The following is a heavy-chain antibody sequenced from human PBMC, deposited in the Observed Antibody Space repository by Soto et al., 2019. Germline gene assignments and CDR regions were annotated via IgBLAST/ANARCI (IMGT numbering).Heavy chain of an antibody. Sequence: QVQLVESGGGVVQPGRSQRLSCAASGFTFSRYAVHWVRQAPGKGLEWVAVISYDGSNKHYADSVKGRFTISRDNPKNPLYLQMNSLSAEDTAVYYCARDPRDYVRRGYYHIAYWGQGTLVTVSS. V-gene: IGHV3-30-3*01. CDR1: GFTFSRYA. J-gene: IGHJ4*02. CDR2: ISYDGSNK. CDR3: ARDPRDYVRRGYYHIAY. D-gene: IGHD3-22*01.